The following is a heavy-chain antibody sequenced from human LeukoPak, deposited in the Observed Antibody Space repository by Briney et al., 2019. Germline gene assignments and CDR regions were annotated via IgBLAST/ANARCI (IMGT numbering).Heavy chain of an antibody. CDR2: LIGNDGTT. D-gene: IGHD1-7*01. V-gene: IGHV3-23*01. CDR3: ARTILCDY. Sequence: GGSLRLSCATSGFTFSNYAMLWVRQAPGKGLQWVSSLIGNDGTTYYADSVKGRFTISRDSSKNTLYLQMNSLRAEDTAIYYCARTILCDYWGQGTLVTVSS. CDR1: GFTFSNYA. J-gene: IGHJ4*02.